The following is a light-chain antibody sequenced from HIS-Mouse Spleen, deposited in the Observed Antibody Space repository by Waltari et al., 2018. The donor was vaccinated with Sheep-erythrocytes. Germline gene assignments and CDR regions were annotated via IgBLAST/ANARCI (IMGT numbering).Light chain of an antibody. CDR2: DVS. CDR1: SSDVGGYNY. J-gene: IGLJ1*01. Sequence: QSALTQPRSVSGSPGQSLTISCTGTSSDVGGYNYVSWYQQHPGKAPKLMIYDVSKRPSGVPDRFSGSKSGNTASLTISGLQAEDEADYYCCSYAGSYNHVFATGTKVTVL. V-gene: IGLV2-11*01. CDR3: CSYAGSYNHV.